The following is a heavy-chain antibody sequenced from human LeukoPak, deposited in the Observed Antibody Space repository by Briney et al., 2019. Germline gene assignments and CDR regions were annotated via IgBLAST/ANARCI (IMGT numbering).Heavy chain of an antibody. J-gene: IGHJ4*02. Sequence: SETLSLTCAVYGGSFSGYSWNWIRQPPVKGLEWIGEINHSGGTNYNPSLKSRVTISVDTSKKQFSLKLSSVTAADTTVYYCARGVDYYGVWGQGTLVTVSS. CDR3: ARGVDYYGV. CDR2: INHSGGT. D-gene: IGHD3-10*01. CDR1: GGSFSGYS. V-gene: IGHV4-34*01.